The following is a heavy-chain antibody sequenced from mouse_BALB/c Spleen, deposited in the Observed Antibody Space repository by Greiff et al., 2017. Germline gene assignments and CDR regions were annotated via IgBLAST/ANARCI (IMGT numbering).Heavy chain of an antibody. J-gene: IGHJ3*01. V-gene: IGHV1-15*01. Sequence: QVQLQQSGAELVRPGASVTLSCKASGYTFTDYEMHWVKQTPVHGLEWIGAIDPETGGTAYNQKFKGKATLTADKSSSTAYMELRSLTSEDSAVYYCTRNYGSRSWFAYWGQGTLVTVSA. CDR2: IDPETGGT. CDR3: TRNYGSRSWFAY. D-gene: IGHD1-1*01. CDR1: GYTFTDYE.